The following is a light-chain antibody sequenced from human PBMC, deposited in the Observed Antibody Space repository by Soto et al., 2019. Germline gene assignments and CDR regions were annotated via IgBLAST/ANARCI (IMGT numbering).Light chain of an antibody. V-gene: IGKV1-5*03. Sequence: DIQMTQSPSTLSASVGDRVTITCRASESISSLLAWYQQKPGKAPKLLIYQASGLQSGVPSRFSGSGSGTEFTLTISSLQPDDFATYYCQQYNSYDTFGQGTKVEIK. CDR2: QAS. J-gene: IGKJ1*01. CDR3: QQYNSYDT. CDR1: ESISSL.